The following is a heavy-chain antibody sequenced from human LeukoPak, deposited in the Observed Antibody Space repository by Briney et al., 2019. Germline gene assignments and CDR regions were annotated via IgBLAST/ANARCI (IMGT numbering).Heavy chain of an antibody. CDR1: GFTFSTYD. CDR2: IGTAGDT. D-gene: IGHD1-26*01. V-gene: IGHV3-13*04. Sequence: GGSLRLSCAASGFTFSTYDMHWVRQATGKGLEWVSGIGTAGDTYYPGSVKGRFTISRENARNSLYLQMNSLGAGDTAVYYCARGMGATTQSLFDQWGQGTLVTVSS. J-gene: IGHJ4*02. CDR3: ARGMGATTQSLFDQ.